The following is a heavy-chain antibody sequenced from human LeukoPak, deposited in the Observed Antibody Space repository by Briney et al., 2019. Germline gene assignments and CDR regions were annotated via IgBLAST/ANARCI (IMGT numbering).Heavy chain of an antibody. CDR3: ARDGGVLRYFDKGGGMDV. V-gene: IGHV4-30-4*01. J-gene: IGHJ6*02. CDR1: GGSISSGDYY. Sequence: SQTLSLTCTVSGGSISSGDYYWSWIRQPPGKGLEWIGYIYYSGSTYYNPSLKSRVTISVDTSKNQFSLTLSSVTAADTAVYYCARDGGVLRYFDKGGGMDVWGQGTTVTVSS. D-gene: IGHD3-9*01. CDR2: IYYSGST.